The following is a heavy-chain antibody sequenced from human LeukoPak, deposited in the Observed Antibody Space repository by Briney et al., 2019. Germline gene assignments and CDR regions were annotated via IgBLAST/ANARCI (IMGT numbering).Heavy chain of an antibody. J-gene: IGHJ4*02. D-gene: IGHD2-15*01. CDR3: AKALVAGGLFDS. CDR1: GFTFSSYW. CDR2: ISASGSGT. V-gene: IGHV3-23*01. Sequence: GGSLRLSCAASGFTFSSYWMSWVRQAPGKGLEWVSVISASGSGTYYADSVKGRFTISRDNPKNTLFLQMNSLRAEDTAMYYCAKALVAGGLFDSWGQGTQVTVSS.